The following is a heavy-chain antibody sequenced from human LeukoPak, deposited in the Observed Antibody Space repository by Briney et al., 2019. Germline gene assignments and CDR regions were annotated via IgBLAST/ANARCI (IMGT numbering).Heavy chain of an antibody. CDR1: GFTFNSYW. CDR3: AKVAKYYYGSETYYFFEH. CDR2: INSDGSRT. Sequence: PGGSLRLSCAASGFTFNSYWMHWVRHVPGKGLVWVSRINSDGSRTNYMDSAKGRFTISRDNAKNSLYLQMNSLRVEDTAVYYCAKVAKYYYGSETYYFFEHWGQGTPVTASS. D-gene: IGHD3-10*01. V-gene: IGHV3-74*01. J-gene: IGHJ4*02.